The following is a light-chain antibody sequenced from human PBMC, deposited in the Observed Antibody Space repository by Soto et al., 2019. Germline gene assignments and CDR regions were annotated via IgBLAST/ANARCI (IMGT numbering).Light chain of an antibody. CDR1: QSVRSTF. CDR3: QQYHNTPLNT. CDR2: GAS. Sequence: VLPQSPATLSLSLGDRVTLSCRASQSVRSTFLAWYQQKPHQAPRLLIYGASNMATGIPDRFSGSASGTDFTLTISRLEPEDSAVYYCQQYHNTPLNTFGQGTKLEIK. J-gene: IGKJ2*01. V-gene: IGKV3-20*01.